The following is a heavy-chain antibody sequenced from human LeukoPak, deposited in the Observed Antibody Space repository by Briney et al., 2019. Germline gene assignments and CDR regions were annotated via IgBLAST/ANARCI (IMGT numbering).Heavy chain of an antibody. Sequence: SVKVSCKASGGTFSSYANTWVRQAPGQGLEWMGRIIPILGIANYAQKFQGRVTIIADKSTSTAYMELSSLRSEDTAVYYCARDLYSGHEGNAFDIWGQGTMVTVSS. D-gene: IGHD5-12*01. CDR3: ARDLYSGHEGNAFDI. CDR2: IIPILGIA. V-gene: IGHV1-69*04. J-gene: IGHJ3*02. CDR1: GGTFSSYA.